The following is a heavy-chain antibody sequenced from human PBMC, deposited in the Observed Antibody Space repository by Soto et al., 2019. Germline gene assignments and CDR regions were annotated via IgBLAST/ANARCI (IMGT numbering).Heavy chain of an antibody. CDR2: INSDGSST. J-gene: IGHJ4*02. CDR3: ARGQAVTGTFPTQPFDY. Sequence: QPGGSLRLSCAASGFTFNSYWVHWVRQAPGKGLVWVSRINSDGSSTSYADSVKGRFTIFRDNAKNTLYLQMNSLRAEDTAVYYCARGQAVTGTFPTQPFDYWGQGTLVTVSS. V-gene: IGHV3-74*01. D-gene: IGHD6-19*01. CDR1: GFTFNSYW.